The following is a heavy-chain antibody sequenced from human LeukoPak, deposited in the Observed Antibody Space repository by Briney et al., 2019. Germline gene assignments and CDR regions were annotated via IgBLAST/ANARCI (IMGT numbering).Heavy chain of an antibody. V-gene: IGHV3-33*01. CDR2: IYYDGSNE. CDR1: GFIFSSYD. CDR3: ARDTFYSTGAYGLDV. J-gene: IGHJ6*02. D-gene: IGHD2-8*02. Sequence: PGGSLRLSCAASGFIFSSYDMHWVRQAPGKGLEWVAVIYYDGSNEYYADSVRGRFTISRDNSKNTLFLQMNSLRAEDTAVYYCARDTFYSTGAYGLDVWGQGTTVTVSS.